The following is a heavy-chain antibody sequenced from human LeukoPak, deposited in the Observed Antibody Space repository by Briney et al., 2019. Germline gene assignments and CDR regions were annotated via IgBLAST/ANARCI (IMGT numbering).Heavy chain of an antibody. V-gene: IGHV3-48*01. CDR2: ISSSSSTI. J-gene: IGHJ6*03. Sequence: PGGSLRLSCVTSGFTFSSYSMNWVRQAPGKGLEWVSSISSSSSTIYYADSVKGRFTISRDNAKNSLCLQMNSLRAEDTAVYYCAGEDNWNLFYYYYYMDVWGKGTTVTVSS. CDR3: AGEDNWNLFYYYYYMDV. CDR1: GFTFSSYS. D-gene: IGHD1-7*01.